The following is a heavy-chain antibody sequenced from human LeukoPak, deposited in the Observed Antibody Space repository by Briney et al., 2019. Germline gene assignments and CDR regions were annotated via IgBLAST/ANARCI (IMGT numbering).Heavy chain of an antibody. CDR1: GFTFSSYG. Sequence: GGSLRLSCAASGFTFSSYGMHWVRQAPGKGLEWVAFIRYDGSNKYYADSVKGRFTISRDNSKNTLYLQMNSLRSDDTAVYYCARGSSGWYYFDYWGQGTLVTVSS. D-gene: IGHD6-19*01. V-gene: IGHV3-30*02. CDR2: IRYDGSNK. CDR3: ARGSSGWYYFDY. J-gene: IGHJ4*02.